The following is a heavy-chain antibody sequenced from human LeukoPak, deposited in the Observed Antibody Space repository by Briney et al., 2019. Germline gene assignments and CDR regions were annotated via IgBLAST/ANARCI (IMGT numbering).Heavy chain of an antibody. CDR3: ARSRRYCSSTSCPNWFDP. J-gene: IGHJ5*02. CDR2: INPNSGGT. D-gene: IGHD2-2*01. CDR1: GYTFTGYY. Sequence: ASVKVSCEASGYTFTGYYMHWVRQAPGQGLEWMGWINPNSGGTNYAQKFQGRVTMTRDTSISTAYMELSRLRSDDTAVYYCARSRRYCSSTSCPNWFDPWGQGTLVTVSS. V-gene: IGHV1-2*02.